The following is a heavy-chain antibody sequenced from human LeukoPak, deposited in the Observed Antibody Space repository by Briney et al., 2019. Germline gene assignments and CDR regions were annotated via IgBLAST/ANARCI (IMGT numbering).Heavy chain of an antibody. V-gene: IGHV4-4*07. CDR3: ARGLTYYYDSSGEWFDP. CDR2: IYTSGSI. CDR1: GGSISSYY. J-gene: IGHJ5*02. Sequence: SETLSLTCTVSGGSISSYYWSWIRQPAGKGLEWIGRIYTSGSINYNPSLKSRVTMSVDTSKNQFSLKLSSVTAADTAVYYCARGLTYYYDSSGEWFDPWGQGTLVTVSS. D-gene: IGHD3-22*01.